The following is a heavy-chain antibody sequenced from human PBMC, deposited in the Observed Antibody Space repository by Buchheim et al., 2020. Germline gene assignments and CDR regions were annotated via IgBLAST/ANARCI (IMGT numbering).Heavy chain of an antibody. CDR1: GVIFNSNG. CDR3: ATGTYYYDGSGGYYFDS. Sequence: QVQLVQSGAEVKKPGSSVRVSCKASGVIFNSNGISWVRQAPGQGLEWMGGIIPILGTTNSAQRFQGRVTITSDDSTNTAYMELTSLRYEDTAVYFCATGTYYYDGSGGYYFDSWGQGT. J-gene: IGHJ4*02. D-gene: IGHD3-22*01. CDR2: IIPILGTT. V-gene: IGHV1-69*01.